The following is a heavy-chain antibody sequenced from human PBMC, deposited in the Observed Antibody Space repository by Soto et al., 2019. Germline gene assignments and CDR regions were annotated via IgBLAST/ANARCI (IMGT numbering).Heavy chain of an antibody. D-gene: IGHD6-19*01. V-gene: IGHV3-23*01. Sequence: GSLRLSCVASGFTFSSYVISWVRQAPGKGLEWVSSISGSGGSTYYTDSVKGRFTISRDNSKNTLYLQMNSLRAEDTAVYYCAKHPGDNRGWYYFDYWGRGTLVTVSS. CDR3: AKHPGDNRGWYYFDY. CDR2: ISGSGGST. J-gene: IGHJ4*02. CDR1: GFTFSSYV.